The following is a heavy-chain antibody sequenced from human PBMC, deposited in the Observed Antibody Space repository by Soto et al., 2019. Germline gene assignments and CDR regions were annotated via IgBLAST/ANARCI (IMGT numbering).Heavy chain of an antibody. J-gene: IGHJ6*02. Sequence: ASVKVSCKASGFTFTSSAVQWVRQARGQRLEWIGWIVVGSGNTNYAQKFQERVTITRDMSTSTAYMELSSLRSEDTAVNYCVAGGGSYYYGMDVWCQGTTVTV. V-gene: IGHV1-58*01. CDR2: IVVGSGNT. D-gene: IGHD1-26*01. CDR1: GFTFTSSA. CDR3: VAGGGSYYYGMDV.